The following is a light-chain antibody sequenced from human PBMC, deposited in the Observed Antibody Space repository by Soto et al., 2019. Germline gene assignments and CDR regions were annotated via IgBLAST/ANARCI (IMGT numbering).Light chain of an antibody. V-gene: IGKV1-5*03. Sequence: DVQKTKFPSTLSASIGDRVTITCRASQSVDTWLAWYQQKPGKAPKLLIYKASSLQTGVPSRFSGSGSGTEFTLTISSLQPDDFATYYCQHYNDYSRMFGQGTKVEIK. CDR3: QHYNDYSRM. CDR2: KAS. J-gene: IGKJ1*01. CDR1: QSVDTW.